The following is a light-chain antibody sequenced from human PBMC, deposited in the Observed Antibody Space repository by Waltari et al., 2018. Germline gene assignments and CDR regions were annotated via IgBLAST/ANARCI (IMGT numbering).Light chain of an antibody. J-gene: IGKJ2*01. CDR2: GIL. V-gene: IGKV3-20*01. CDR3: QHYGGSPKYT. Sequence: EIVLTQSPGTLSLSPGERATLSCRASQSVNNNYLAWYQAKPGQAPRLLIYGILLRATGVPDRFSGGGSGTDFTLTISRLEPEDFAVYYCQHYGGSPKYTFGQGTKLEIK. CDR1: QSVNNNY.